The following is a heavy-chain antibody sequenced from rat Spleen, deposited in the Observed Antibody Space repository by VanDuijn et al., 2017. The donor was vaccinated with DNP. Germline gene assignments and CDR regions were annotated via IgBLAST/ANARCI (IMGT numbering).Heavy chain of an antibody. J-gene: IGHJ4*01. D-gene: IGHD1-12*02. V-gene: IGHV5S13*01. CDR3: ARVGDLHDGGDGDVLDA. Sequence: EVQLVESGGGLVQPGRSLKLSCAASGFTFNKYGMAWVRQAPTKGLEWVASISTGGGNTYYRDSVKGRFTISRDNAKSSLYLQMDRLRSEDTATYYCARVGDLHDGGDGDVLDAWGQGTSVTVSS. CDR2: ISTGGGNT. CDR1: GFTFNKYG.